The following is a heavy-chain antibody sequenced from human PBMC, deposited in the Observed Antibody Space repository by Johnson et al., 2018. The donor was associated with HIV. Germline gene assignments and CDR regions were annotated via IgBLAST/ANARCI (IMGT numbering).Heavy chain of an antibody. CDR1: GFTFSSYW. CDR2: IKQDGSEK. J-gene: IGHJ3*02. V-gene: IGHV3-7*01. CDR3: ARVYARTPGAFDI. Sequence: VQLVESGGGLVHPGGSLRLSCAASGFTFSSYWMSWVRQAPGKGLEWVANIKQDGSEKYYVDSVKGRFTISRDNAKNSLYLQMTSLRAEDTAVYYCARVYARTPGAFDIWGQGTMVTVSS. D-gene: IGHD2-8*01.